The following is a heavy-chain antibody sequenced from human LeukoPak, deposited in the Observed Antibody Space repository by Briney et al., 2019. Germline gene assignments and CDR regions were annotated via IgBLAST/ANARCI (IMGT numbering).Heavy chain of an antibody. V-gene: IGHV1-18*01. CDR3: ARAAGVVVPAAIRRNGIDI. Sequence: ASVKVSCKASGYTFTNYGISWVRQAPGQGLEWMGWISAYNGNTNYAQKLQGRVTMTTDTSTSTAYMELRSLRSDDTAVYYCARAAGVVVPAAIRRNGIDIWGQGTMVTVSS. CDR2: ISAYNGNT. D-gene: IGHD2-2*01. CDR1: GYTFTNYG. J-gene: IGHJ3*02.